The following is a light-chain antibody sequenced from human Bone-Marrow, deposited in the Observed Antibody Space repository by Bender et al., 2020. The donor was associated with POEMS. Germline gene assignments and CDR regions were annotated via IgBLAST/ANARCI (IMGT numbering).Light chain of an antibody. CDR3: QVWDTSGDHPI. Sequence: QSVLTQPPSVSGAPGQRVTISCTGSSSNTGSGYDINWYQHLPGTAPKLLIYGYNNRPSGVPDRFSGSKSGTSASLAITGLQAEDEGDYYCQVWDTSGDHPIFGGGTKLTV. CDR1: SSNTGSGYD. V-gene: IGLV1-40*01. J-gene: IGLJ2*01. CDR2: GYN.